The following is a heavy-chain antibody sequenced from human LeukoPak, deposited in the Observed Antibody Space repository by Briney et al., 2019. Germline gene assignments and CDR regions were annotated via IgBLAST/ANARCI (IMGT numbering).Heavy chain of an antibody. CDR1: GFTFSSYS. CDR3: ARDFTQWLVDPKLDY. D-gene: IGHD6-19*01. V-gene: IGHV3-21*01. Sequence: GGSLRLSCAASGFTFSSYSMNWVRQAPGKGLEWVSSISSSSSYIYYADSVKGRFTISRDNAKNSLYLQMNSLRAEDTAVYYCARDFTQWLVDPKLDYWGQGTLVTVSS. J-gene: IGHJ4*02. CDR2: ISSSSSYI.